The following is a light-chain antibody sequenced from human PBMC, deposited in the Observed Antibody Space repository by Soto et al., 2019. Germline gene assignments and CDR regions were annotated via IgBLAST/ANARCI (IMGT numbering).Light chain of an antibody. J-gene: IGKJ3*01. CDR2: GAS. CDR3: QQYNTWPPT. V-gene: IGKV3-15*01. CDR1: QSVGRD. Sequence: EIVMTQSPATLSVSPGEGATLSFRASQSVGRDLAWYQQKPGQAPRLLIYGASTRATGIPARFTGSGSGTEFTLAINSLQSEGFAVYWCQQYNTWPPTFGPGTKVDIK.